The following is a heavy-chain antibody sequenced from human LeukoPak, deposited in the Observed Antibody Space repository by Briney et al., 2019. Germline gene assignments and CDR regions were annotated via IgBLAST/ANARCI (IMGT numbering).Heavy chain of an antibody. CDR3: ARSSGYIVAYAFDI. V-gene: IGHV3-21*01. CDR1: GFTFSSYS. J-gene: IGHJ3*02. Sequence: GSLRLSCAASGFTFSSYSMNWVRQAPGKGLEWVSSISSSSSYIYYADSVKGRFTISRDNARNSLYLQMNSLRAEDTAVYYCARSSGYIVAYAFDIWGQGTMVTVSS. CDR2: ISSSSSYI. D-gene: IGHD2-21*01.